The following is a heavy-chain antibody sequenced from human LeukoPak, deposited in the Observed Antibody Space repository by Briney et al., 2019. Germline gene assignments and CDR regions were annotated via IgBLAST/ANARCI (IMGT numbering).Heavy chain of an antibody. CDR1: GFTFSSFS. Sequence: GGSLRLSCVASGFTFSSFSMHWVRQAPGNGREWVAVISHDGSHKSYADSVRGRFTISRDNSKNTLSLQMNTLRTEDTALFYCARDPNRLADYGGDYFDHWGEGALVAVSS. CDR2: ISHDGSHK. V-gene: IGHV3-30*04. D-gene: IGHD4-23*01. CDR3: ARDPNRLADYGGDYFDH. J-gene: IGHJ4*02.